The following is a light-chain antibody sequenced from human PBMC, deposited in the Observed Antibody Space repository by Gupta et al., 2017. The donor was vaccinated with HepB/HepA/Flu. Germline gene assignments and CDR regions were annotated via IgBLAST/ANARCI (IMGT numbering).Light chain of an antibody. CDR1: QSISSY. J-gene: IGKJ1*01. Sequence: DIQMTQSPSSLSASVGDRVTITCRASQSISSYLNWYQQKPGKAPKLLIYAASSLQSGVPSRFSGSGSGTDFSLTISMLQPEDFATYCCQQSDGTPRTFGQGTKVEIK. CDR3: QQSDGTPRT. CDR2: AAS. V-gene: IGKV1-39*01.